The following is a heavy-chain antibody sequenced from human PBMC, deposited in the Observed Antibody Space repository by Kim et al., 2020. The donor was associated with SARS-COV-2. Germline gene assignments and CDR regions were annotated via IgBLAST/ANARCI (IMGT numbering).Heavy chain of an antibody. CDR2: IYPDDSDT. D-gene: IGHD2-15*01. J-gene: IGHJ5*02. CDR3: VLTGPEYKRNWYLHH. V-gene: IGHV5-51*01. Sequence: GESLKISCKGSGYSLTSYWIGWVRQMPGKGLEWMGNIYPDDSDTRYSPSFQGQVTISADKSISTAYLQWSGLRASDTAMYYCVLTGPEYKRNWYLHHWGQGTLVTVSS. CDR1: GYSLTSYW.